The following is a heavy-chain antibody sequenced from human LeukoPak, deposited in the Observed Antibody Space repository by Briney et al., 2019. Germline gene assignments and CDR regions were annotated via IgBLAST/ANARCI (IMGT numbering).Heavy chain of an antibody. V-gene: IGHV3-74*01. J-gene: IGHJ5*02. CDR1: GFTFTSYW. CDR2: INSDGSST. Sequence: GGSLRLSCAASGFTFTSYWMHWVRQAPGKGLVWVSRINSDGSSTSYADFVEGRFTISRDNAKNTLYLQMNSLRVDDTAVYYCASLTSGFDPWGQGTLVTVSS. CDR3: ASLTSGFDP.